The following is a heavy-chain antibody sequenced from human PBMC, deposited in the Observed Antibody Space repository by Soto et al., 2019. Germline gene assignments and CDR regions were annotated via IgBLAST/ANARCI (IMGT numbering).Heavy chain of an antibody. CDR1: GGYFSCYY. V-gene: IGHV4-34*01. D-gene: IGHD3-9*01. Sequence: SETLSLTCAVYGGYFSCYYWSWISQQPGKGLEWIGEINHSGSTNYNPSLKSRVTISVDTSKNQFSLKLSSVTAADTAVYYCARGGPLTGYYRPENDYWGQGTLVTVSS. CDR3: ARGGPLTGYYRPENDY. J-gene: IGHJ4*02. CDR2: INHSGST.